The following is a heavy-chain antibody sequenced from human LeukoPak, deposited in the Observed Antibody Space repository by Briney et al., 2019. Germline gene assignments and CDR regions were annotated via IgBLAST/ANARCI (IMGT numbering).Heavy chain of an antibody. Sequence: PGGSLRLSCAASGFTFNTYGMHWVRQAPGKGLVWVSRINSDGSGTSDADFMKGRFTISRDNSKNTLYLQMNSLRAEDTAMYYCARDRLTSDASGIYGRGKMVTVSS. V-gene: IGHV3-74*01. CDR1: GFTFNTYG. D-gene: IGHD3-10*01. CDR2: INSDGSGT. J-gene: IGHJ3*02. CDR3: ARDRLTSDASGI.